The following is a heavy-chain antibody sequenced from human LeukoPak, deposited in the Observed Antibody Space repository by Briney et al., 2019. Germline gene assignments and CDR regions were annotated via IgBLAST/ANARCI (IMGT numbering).Heavy chain of an antibody. CDR3: AKELHNFIDYYMDV. Sequence: GGSLRLSCVASGFTFSSHVMTWVRQAPGKGLEWVSGISASGGSTYYADSVKGRFIISRDNSKNTLYLQMNSLRAEDTAVYCCAKELHNFIDYYMDVWGKGTTVTVSS. CDR1: GFTFSSHV. J-gene: IGHJ6*03. CDR2: ISASGGST. D-gene: IGHD5-24*01. V-gene: IGHV3-23*01.